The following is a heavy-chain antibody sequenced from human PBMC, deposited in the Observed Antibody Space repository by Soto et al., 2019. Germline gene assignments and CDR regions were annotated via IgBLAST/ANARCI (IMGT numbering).Heavy chain of an antibody. Sequence: ASVKVSWQASGYTYINYYIHWVRQAPGQGLEWMAIINPMGGSTNYAQEFQGRVTLTSDTSTSTVYMELSSLRFEDTALFYCARDLAAGDLWGQGTLVTVSS. J-gene: IGHJ5*02. V-gene: IGHV1-46*01. CDR2: INPMGGST. D-gene: IGHD6-13*01. CDR1: GYTYINYY. CDR3: ARDLAAGDL.